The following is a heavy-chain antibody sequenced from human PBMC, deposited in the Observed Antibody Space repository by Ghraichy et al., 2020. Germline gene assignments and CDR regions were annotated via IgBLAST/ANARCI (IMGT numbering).Heavy chain of an antibody. Sequence: GESLNISCAASGFTFSSYSMDWVRQAPGKGLEWLSYITSSGTTIYYADSVKGRFTISRDNAKNSLYLQMSSLRDEDTAVYYCAREGGNYCSGGSCSRDFDYWGQRTLVTVSS. V-gene: IGHV3-48*02. CDR2: ITSSGTTI. J-gene: IGHJ4*02. CDR1: GFTFSSYS. D-gene: IGHD2-15*01. CDR3: AREGGNYCSGGSCSRDFDY.